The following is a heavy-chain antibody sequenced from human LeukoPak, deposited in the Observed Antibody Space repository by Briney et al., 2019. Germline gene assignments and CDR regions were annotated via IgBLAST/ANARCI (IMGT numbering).Heavy chain of an antibody. Sequence: GGSLRHSCAASGFTFSSYGMHWVRQAPGKGLEWVAVIWYDGSNKYCADSVKGRFTISRDNSKNTLYLQMNSLRVEDTAAYYCAKAAAAGPALLDYWGPGTLVTVSS. CDR2: IWYDGSNK. CDR3: AKAAAAGPALLDY. V-gene: IGHV3-33*06. CDR1: GFTFSSYG. D-gene: IGHD6-13*01. J-gene: IGHJ4*02.